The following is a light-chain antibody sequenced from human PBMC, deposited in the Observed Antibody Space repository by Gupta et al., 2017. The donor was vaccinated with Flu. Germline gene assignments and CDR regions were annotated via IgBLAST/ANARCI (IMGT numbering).Light chain of an antibody. CDR2: DAS. J-gene: IGKJ3*01. CDR1: QSIGIS. Sequence: EIVLTQSPATLSLSPGERATLSCRASQSIGISLAWYQQKVGQAPKLLIFDASTRATDIPARFTGGGAGTDFTLTISSLEPEDFAVYYCQHRSNGPVRFTFGPGTTVEI. V-gene: IGKV3D-11*02. CDR3: QHRSNGPVRFT.